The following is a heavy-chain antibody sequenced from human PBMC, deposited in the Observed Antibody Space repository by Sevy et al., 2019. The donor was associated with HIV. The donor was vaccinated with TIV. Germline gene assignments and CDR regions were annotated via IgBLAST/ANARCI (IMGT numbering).Heavy chain of an antibody. CDR3: VRSLGGPLNQ. CDR2: IYKSGNT. Sequence: GGSLRLSCAVSGFDVNTGFMSWVRQAPGKGLEWVSVIYKSGNTYYVDSVMGRFTMSRDSGRNKLYLHMTHLSVEDTAMYYCVRSLGGPLNQWGQGTLVTVSS. CDR1: GFDVNTGF. V-gene: IGHV3-53*01. D-gene: IGHD3-16*01. J-gene: IGHJ4*02.